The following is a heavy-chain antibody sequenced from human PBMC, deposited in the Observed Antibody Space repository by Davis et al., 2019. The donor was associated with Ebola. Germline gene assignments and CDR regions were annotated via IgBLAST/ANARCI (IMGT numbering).Heavy chain of an antibody. D-gene: IGHD4-17*01. CDR1: GFTFSTYW. CDR3: AKGSLYGSRSITAGMDV. Sequence: GESLKISCAASGFTFSTYWMTWVRQAPGKGLEWVANIRQDGSDKFYVDSVKGRFTFSRDNSKNTLYLQMNSLRAEDTAVYYCAKGSLYGSRSITAGMDVWGQGTTVTVSS. V-gene: IGHV3-7*03. J-gene: IGHJ6*02. CDR2: IRQDGSDK.